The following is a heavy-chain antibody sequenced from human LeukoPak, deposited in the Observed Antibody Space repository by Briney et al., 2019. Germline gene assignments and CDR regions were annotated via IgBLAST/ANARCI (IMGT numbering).Heavy chain of an antibody. V-gene: IGHV3-74*01. CDR3: ARAIGSSWGKVDY. CDR1: GFTLSSYE. Sequence: PGGSLRLSCIASGFTLSSYEMSWIRQAPGKGLVWVSRIKTDGSRTNYADSVKGRFTISRDNAKNTVYLEMNSLRSEDTAVYYCARAIGSSWGKVDYWGQGTLVTVSS. D-gene: IGHD6-13*01. CDR2: IKTDGSRT. J-gene: IGHJ4*02.